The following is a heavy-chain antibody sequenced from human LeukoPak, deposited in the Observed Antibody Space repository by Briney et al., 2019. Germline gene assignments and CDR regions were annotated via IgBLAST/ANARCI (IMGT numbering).Heavy chain of an antibody. Sequence: KPSETLSLTCTVSSGSINSYYWGWVRQPAGRGLEWIGRIYTTGKTDYNPSLKSRLTMPVDTSKRQFSLNLTSVTAADTAIYFCARHGYTASHYFLDFWSQGTLVTVSS. CDR3: ARHGYTASHYFLDF. V-gene: IGHV4-4*07. CDR2: IYTTGKT. J-gene: IGHJ4*02. D-gene: IGHD3-16*01. CDR1: SGSINSYY.